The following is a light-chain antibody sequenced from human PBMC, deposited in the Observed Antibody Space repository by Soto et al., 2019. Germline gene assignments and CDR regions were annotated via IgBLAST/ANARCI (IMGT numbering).Light chain of an antibody. CDR3: QQYSSFSRT. V-gene: IGKV1-5*01. CDR1: QTIGTW. Sequence: DIQMTQSPSTLSASLGDRVTITCRASQTIGTWLAWYQQKPGKAPELLIYDASTLEGGVPSRFSGSGSGTEFSLTITSLQPDDFATFYCQQYSSFSRTFGQGTKVDI. J-gene: IGKJ1*01. CDR2: DAS.